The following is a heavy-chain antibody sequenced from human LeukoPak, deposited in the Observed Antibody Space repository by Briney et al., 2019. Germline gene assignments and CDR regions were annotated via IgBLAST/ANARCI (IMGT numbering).Heavy chain of an antibody. Sequence: PSETLSLTCTVSGGSISSYYWSWIRQPPGKGLEWIGYIYYSGSTNYNPSLKSRVTISVDTSKNQFSLKLSSVTAADTAVYYCARDLHGDYYYYGMDVWGQGTTVTVSS. V-gene: IGHV4-59*01. J-gene: IGHJ6*02. CDR3: ARDLHGDYYYYGMDV. D-gene: IGHD4-17*01. CDR1: GGSISSYY. CDR2: IYYSGST.